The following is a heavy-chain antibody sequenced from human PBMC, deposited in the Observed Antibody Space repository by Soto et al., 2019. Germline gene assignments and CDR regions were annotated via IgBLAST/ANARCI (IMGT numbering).Heavy chain of an antibody. CDR1: GYTFTSYA. J-gene: IGHJ4*02. V-gene: IGHV1-3*01. Sequence: ASVKVSCKASGYTFTSYAMHWVRQAPGQRLEWMGWINAGNGNTKYSQKFQGRVTITRETSASTAYMELSSLRSEDTAVYYCARGSDIVVVPAAPFDYWGQGTLVTVSS. D-gene: IGHD2-2*01. CDR3: ARGSDIVVVPAAPFDY. CDR2: INAGNGNT.